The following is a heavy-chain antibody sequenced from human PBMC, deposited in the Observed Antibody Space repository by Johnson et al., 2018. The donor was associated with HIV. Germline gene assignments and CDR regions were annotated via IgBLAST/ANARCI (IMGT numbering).Heavy chain of an antibody. CDR1: GFTFSSYG. CDR2: ISYDGTNK. J-gene: IGHJ3*02. Sequence: QVQLVESGGGLVQPGGSLRLSCAASGFTFSSYGMHWVRQAPGKGLEWVAVISYDGTNKYYADSAKGRFTISRDNSRNTLFLQMNSLRVEDTAAYYCARGVKQQLSVVDAFGIWGQGTMVTVSS. CDR3: ARGVKQQLSVVDAFGI. V-gene: IGHV3-30*03. D-gene: IGHD6-13*01.